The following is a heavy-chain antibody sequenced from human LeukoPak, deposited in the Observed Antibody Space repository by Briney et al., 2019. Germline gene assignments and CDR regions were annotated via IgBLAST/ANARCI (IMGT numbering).Heavy chain of an antibody. Sequence: PGGSLRLSCAASGFTFSSYAMHWVRQAPGKGLEWVAIISYDGSNKYYADSVKGRFTISRDNSKNTLYLQMNSLRAEDTAVYYCARDLDIVVVPAAYHGDYWGQGTLVTVSS. CDR2: ISYDGSNK. J-gene: IGHJ4*02. CDR1: GFTFSSYA. D-gene: IGHD2-2*03. V-gene: IGHV3-30-3*01. CDR3: ARDLDIVVVPAAYHGDY.